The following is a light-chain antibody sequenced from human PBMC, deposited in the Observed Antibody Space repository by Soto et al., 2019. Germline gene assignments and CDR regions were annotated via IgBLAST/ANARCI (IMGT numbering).Light chain of an antibody. V-gene: IGKV1-5*01. CDR1: QSISSW. CDR3: HQLNXFXIX. Sequence: DIQITQSPSTLSASVGDRVTITCRASQSISSWLAWYQQKPGKAPKLLIYDASSLQGGVPSRFSGSGSGTDFTLTISSLQPEDFATYYXHQLNXFXIXXXQXTRLEIK. CDR2: DAS. J-gene: IGKJ5*01.